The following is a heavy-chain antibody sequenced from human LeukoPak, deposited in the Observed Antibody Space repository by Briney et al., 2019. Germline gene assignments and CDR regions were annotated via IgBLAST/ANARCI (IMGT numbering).Heavy chain of an antibody. J-gene: IGHJ4*02. D-gene: IGHD4-11*01. CDR2: ISGSGGST. CDR3: PKVQTTVTTDYYFDY. Sequence: GGSLRLSCAASGFTFSSYAMSWVRQAPGKGLEWVSAISGSGGSTYYADYVKGRFTISRDNSKNTLSLQMNSLRAEDTAVYYCPKVQTTVTTDYYFDYWGQGTLVTVSS. CDR1: GFTFSSYA. V-gene: IGHV3-23*01.